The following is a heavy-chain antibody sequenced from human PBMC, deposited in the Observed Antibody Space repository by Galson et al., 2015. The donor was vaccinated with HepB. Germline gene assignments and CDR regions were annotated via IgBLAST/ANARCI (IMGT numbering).Heavy chain of an antibody. J-gene: IGHJ4*02. CDR3: ARDKDYGDHYFDY. D-gene: IGHD4-17*01. CDR1: GGTFSSYA. V-gene: IGHV1-69*13. Sequence: SVKVSCKASGGTFSSYAISWVRQAPGQGLEWMGGIIPIFGTASYAQKFQGRVTITADESTSTAYMELSSLRSEDTAVYYCARDKDYGDHYFDYWGQGTLVTVSS. CDR2: IIPIFGTA.